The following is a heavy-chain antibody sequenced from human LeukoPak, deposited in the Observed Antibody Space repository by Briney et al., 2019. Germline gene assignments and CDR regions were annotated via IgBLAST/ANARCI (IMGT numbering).Heavy chain of an antibody. CDR1: GYSFTNYW. CDR3: ARTGYTSGWYVGSFQY. Sequence: GESLKISCKGSGYSFTNYWIGWVRQMPGKGLEWMGIVYPADSDTKYSPSFQGQVTISADKSISTAYLQWSSLKASDTAIYYCARTGYTSGWYVGSFQYWGQGTLVTVSS. CDR2: VYPADSDT. V-gene: IGHV5-51*01. D-gene: IGHD6-19*01. J-gene: IGHJ4*02.